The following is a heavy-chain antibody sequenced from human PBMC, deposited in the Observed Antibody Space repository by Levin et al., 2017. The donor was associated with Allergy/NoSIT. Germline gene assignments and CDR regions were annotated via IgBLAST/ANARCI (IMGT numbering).Heavy chain of an antibody. V-gene: IGHV4-34*01. D-gene: IGHD2/OR15-2a*01. J-gene: IGHJ4*01. CDR2: VNSVGSA. Sequence: PSETLSLTCTVDGGSFNGYFSTWVRQPPGKGLEWIGEVNSVGSANYAPSLKSRLTISVDKSKNQFSLQLNSVTAADTAVYYCARGHLILRASASPLDYWGHGILITVSS. CDR3: ARGHLILRASASPLDY. CDR1: GGSFNGYF.